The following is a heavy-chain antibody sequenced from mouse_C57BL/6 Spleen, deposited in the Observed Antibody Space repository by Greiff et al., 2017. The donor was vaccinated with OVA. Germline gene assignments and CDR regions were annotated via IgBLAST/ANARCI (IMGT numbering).Heavy chain of an antibody. CDR3: TRDGYYPFAY. D-gene: IGHD2-3*01. J-gene: IGHJ3*01. CDR2: IRLKSDNYAT. V-gene: IGHV6-3*01. Sequence: EVKLQESGGGLVQPGGSMKLSCVASGFTFSNYWMNWVRQSPEKGLEWVAQIRLKSDNYATHYAESVKGRFTISRDDSKSSVYLQMNNLRAEDTGIYYCTRDGYYPFAYWGQGTLVTVSA. CDR1: GFTFSNYW.